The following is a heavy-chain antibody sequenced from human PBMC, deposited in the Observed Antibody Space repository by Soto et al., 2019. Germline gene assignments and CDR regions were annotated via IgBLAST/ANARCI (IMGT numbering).Heavy chain of an antibody. CDR2: IIPILGIA. D-gene: IGHD2-2*01. Sequence: QVQLVQSGAEVKKPGSSVKVSCKASGGTFSSYTISWVRQAPGQGLEWMGRIIPILGIANYAQKFQGRVTINADKATSTAYMELSSLRSEDTAVYYCATRDIVVVPAAPLYYGMDVWGQGTTVTVSS. CDR3: ATRDIVVVPAAPLYYGMDV. V-gene: IGHV1-69*02. J-gene: IGHJ6*02. CDR1: GGTFSSYT.